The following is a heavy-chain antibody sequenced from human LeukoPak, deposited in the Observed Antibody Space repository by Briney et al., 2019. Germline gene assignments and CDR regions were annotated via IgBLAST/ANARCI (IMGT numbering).Heavy chain of an antibody. V-gene: IGHV3-53*01. J-gene: IGHJ4*02. Sequence: GGSLRLSCAASGFTVSSNYMSWVRQAPGKGLEWVSVIYSGGSTYYADSVKGRFTISRDKTMNTLYLQMDSLRAEDTAVYYCAKSSYYDASGYYREYYFDYWGQGTLVTVSS. CDR3: AKSSYYDASGYYREYYFDY. CDR1: GFTVSSNY. D-gene: IGHD3-22*01. CDR2: IYSGGST.